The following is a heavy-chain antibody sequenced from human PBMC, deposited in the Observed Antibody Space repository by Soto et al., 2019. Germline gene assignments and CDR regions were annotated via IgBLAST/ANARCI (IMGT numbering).Heavy chain of an antibody. V-gene: IGHV2-5*02. Sequence: QITLKESGPTLVRPTQTLTLTCTVSGFSLDTWGVGVGWIRQPPGKAPEWLALIYWDDDKSYSPSLKNRPTITKDTSNHRVVLTVTNMDPVDTVTYYCARALGSWGSDCFDRWGQGTLVTVSS. CDR3: ARALGSWGSDCFDR. J-gene: IGHJ4*02. CDR1: GFSLDTWGVG. D-gene: IGHD3-16*01. CDR2: IYWDDDK.